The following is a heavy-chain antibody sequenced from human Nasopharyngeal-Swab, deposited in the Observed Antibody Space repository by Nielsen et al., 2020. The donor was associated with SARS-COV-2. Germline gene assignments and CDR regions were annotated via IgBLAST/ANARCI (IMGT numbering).Heavy chain of an antibody. CDR2: INTNTVNP. CDR3: AREGRYPRYYYYDMDV. Sequence: WVRQAPGQGLEWMGWINTNTVNPTYAQGFTGRFVFSLDTSVSTAYLQISSLKAEDTAVYYCAREGRYPRYYYYDMDVWGQGTTVTVSS. V-gene: IGHV7-4-1*02. D-gene: IGHD1-26*01. J-gene: IGHJ6*02.